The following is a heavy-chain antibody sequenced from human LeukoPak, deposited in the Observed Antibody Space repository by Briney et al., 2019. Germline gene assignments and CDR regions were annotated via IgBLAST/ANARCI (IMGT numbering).Heavy chain of an antibody. Sequence: GGSLRLSCAASGFTFSSYGMHWVRQAPGKGLEWVAVIWYDGRNKYYADSVKGRFTISRDNSKNTLYLQMNSLGAEDTAVYYCARAPVAVNYFDYWGQGTLVTVSS. CDR2: IWYDGRNK. J-gene: IGHJ4*02. V-gene: IGHV3-33*01. D-gene: IGHD6-19*01. CDR1: GFTFSSYG. CDR3: ARAPVAVNYFDY.